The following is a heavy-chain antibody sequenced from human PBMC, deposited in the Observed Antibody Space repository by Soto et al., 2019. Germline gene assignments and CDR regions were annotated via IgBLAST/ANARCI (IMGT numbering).Heavy chain of an antibody. CDR3: ARDPWGRYFGSGGFSLAY. Sequence: QVQLVESGGGVVQPGRSLRLSCAASGFTFSSYAMHWVRQAPGKGLEWVAVISYDGSNKYYADSVKGRFTISRDNSKTTWYLQMNSLRAEETVVFYCARDPWGRYFGSGGFSLAYWAQGTRVTVSS. D-gene: IGHD3-10*01. J-gene: IGHJ4*02. CDR1: GFTFSSYA. V-gene: IGHV3-30-3*01. CDR2: ISYDGSNK.